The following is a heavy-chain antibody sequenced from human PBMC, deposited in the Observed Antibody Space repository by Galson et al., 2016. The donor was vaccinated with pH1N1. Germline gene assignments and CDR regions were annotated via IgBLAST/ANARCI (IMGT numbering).Heavy chain of an antibody. J-gene: IGHJ4*02. V-gene: IGHV3-23*01. CDR1: GFTFSSYA. CDR3: ATDPSAFYGGEELASYYFDS. Sequence: SLRLSCAASGFTFSSYAMSWVRQAPGKGLEWVSSISGSGGSPYSAASVKGRFTISRDNPKNTLYLQMNSLRAEDTAVYYCATDPSAFYGGEELASYYFDSWGQGTLVTVSS. D-gene: IGHD4-23*01. CDR2: ISGSGGSP.